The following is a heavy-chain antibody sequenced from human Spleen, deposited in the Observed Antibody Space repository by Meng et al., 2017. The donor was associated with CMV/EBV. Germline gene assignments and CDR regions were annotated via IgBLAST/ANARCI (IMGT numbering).Heavy chain of an antibody. CDR2: ISSSSRNI. Sequence: GGSLRLSCAASGFTFSSYDMHWVRQAPGKGLEWVSSISSSSRNIYYADSVKGRFTISRDNAKNSLYLQMNSLRVEDTAVYYCARDRVPEPPLEWPQLWGEDFWGQGTLVTVSS. D-gene: IGHD3-3*01. J-gene: IGHJ4*02. CDR3: ARDRVPEPPLEWPQLWGEDF. CDR1: GFTFSSYD. V-gene: IGHV3-21*01.